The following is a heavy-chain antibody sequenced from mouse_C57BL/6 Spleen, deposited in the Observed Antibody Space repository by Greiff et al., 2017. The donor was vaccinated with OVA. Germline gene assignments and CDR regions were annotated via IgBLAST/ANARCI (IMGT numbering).Heavy chain of an antibody. Sequence: EVKLVESGGGLVKPGGSLKLSCAASGFTFSSYAMSWVRQTPEKRLEWVATISDGGSYTYYPDNVKGRVTISRDNANNNLYLQMSHLKSEDTAMYYCARGGDNSGYYDYWGQGTTLTFST. V-gene: IGHV5-4*03. D-gene: IGHD3-2*02. CDR2: ISDGGSYT. CDR3: ARGGDNSGYYDY. CDR1: GFTFSSYA. J-gene: IGHJ2*01.